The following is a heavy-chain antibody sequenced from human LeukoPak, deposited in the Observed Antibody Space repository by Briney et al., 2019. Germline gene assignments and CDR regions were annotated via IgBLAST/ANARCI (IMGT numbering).Heavy chain of an antibody. D-gene: IGHD2-2*01. J-gene: IGHJ5*02. CDR3: ARMCSSTSCSPGGFDP. CDR1: GYTFTGYY. CDR2: INPNSGGT. V-gene: IGHV1-2*02. Sequence: GASVKVSCKASGYTFTGYYMHWVRPAPGQGLEWVGWINPNSGGTNYAQKFQGRVTMTRDTSISTAYMELSRLRSDDTAVYYCARMCSSTSCSPGGFDPWGQGTLVTVSS.